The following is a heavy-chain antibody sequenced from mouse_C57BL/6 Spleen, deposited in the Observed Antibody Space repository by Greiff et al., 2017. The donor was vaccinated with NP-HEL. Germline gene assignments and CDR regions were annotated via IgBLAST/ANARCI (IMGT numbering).Heavy chain of an antibody. D-gene: IGHD1-1*01. Sequence: QVQLQQSGPELVKPGASVKLSCKASGYAFSSSWMNWVKQRPGKGLEWIGRIYPGAGDTNYNGKFKGKATMTADKSYSTAYMQLSSLTSEDSAVYFCTSEETIYCYGSSQAYWGQGTLVTVSA. J-gene: IGHJ3*01. V-gene: IGHV1-82*01. CDR3: TSEETIYCYGSSQAY. CDR1: GYAFSSSW. CDR2: IYPGAGDT.